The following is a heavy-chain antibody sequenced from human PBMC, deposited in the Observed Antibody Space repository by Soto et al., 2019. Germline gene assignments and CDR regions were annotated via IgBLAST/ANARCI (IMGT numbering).Heavy chain of an antibody. CDR2: TYYRSKWYN. J-gene: IGHJ4*02. CDR3: ARGYGDISYMVVAAYYFDY. V-gene: IGHV6-1*01. Sequence: QSQTLSLTCAISGDSVSSNSAAWNWIRQSPSRGLEWLGRTYYRSKWYNDYAVSVKSRITINPDTSKNQFSLQLNSVTPEDTAVYYCARGYGDISYMVVAAYYFDYWGQGTLVTVSS. D-gene: IGHD2-15*01. CDR1: GDSVSSNSAA.